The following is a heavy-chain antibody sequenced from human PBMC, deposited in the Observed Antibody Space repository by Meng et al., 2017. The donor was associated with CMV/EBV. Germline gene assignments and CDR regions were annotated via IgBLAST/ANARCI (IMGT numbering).Heavy chain of an antibody. CDR3: ARNGGDRGAAASWLIYYYYGMDV. J-gene: IGHJ6*02. D-gene: IGHD6-13*01. V-gene: IGHV3-48*03. CDR1: GFTFSSYE. Sequence: GESLKISCAASGFTFSSYEMNWVRQAPGKGLEWVSYISSSGSTIYYADSVKGRFTISRDNAKNSLYLQMNSLRAEDTAVYYCARNGGDRGAAASWLIYYYYGMDVWGQGTTVTVSS. CDR2: ISSSGSTI.